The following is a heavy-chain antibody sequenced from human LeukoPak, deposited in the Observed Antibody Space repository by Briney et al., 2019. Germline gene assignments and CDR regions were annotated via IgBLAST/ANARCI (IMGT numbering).Heavy chain of an antibody. V-gene: IGHV1-2*02. J-gene: IGHJ4*02. D-gene: IGHD6-13*01. CDR2: INPNSGGT. CDR1: GYTFTGYY. Sequence: ASVKVSCKASGYTFTGYYMHWVRQAPGQGLEWMGWINPNSGGTNYAQKFQGRVTMTRDTSISTAYMELSRLRSDDTAVYYCARYSSSWYYDFDYWGQGTLVTVSS. CDR3: ARYSSSWYYDFDY.